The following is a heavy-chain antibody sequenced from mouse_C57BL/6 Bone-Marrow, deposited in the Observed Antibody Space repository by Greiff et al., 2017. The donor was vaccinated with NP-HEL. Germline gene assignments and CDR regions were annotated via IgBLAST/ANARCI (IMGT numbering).Heavy chain of an antibody. CDR2: ISDGGSYT. CDR1: GFTFSSYA. Sequence: DVKLVESGGGLVKPGGSLKLSCAASGFTFSSYAMSWVRQTPEKRLEWVATISDGGSYTYYPDNVKGRFTISRDNAKNNLYLQMSHLKSEDTAMYYCARDYDYGLPFPYWGQGTLVTVSA. V-gene: IGHV5-4*01. D-gene: IGHD2-4*01. CDR3: ARDYDYGLPFPY. J-gene: IGHJ3*01.